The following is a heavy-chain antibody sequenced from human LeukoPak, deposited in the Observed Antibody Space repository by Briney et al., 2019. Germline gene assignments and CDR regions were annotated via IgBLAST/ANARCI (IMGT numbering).Heavy chain of an antibody. V-gene: IGHV1-2*02. D-gene: IGHD2-2*01. CDR1: RYTFTGYY. J-gene: IGHJ4*02. CDR2: INPNRCGT. CDR3: ARETTVVPAAKVFDY. Sequence: ASVKVSCKASRYTFTGYYMHGVRHPPGQGREGMGFINPNRCGTNYTQKFQGRVTMTRDTSISTAYMELSRLRSEDPAVSYCARETTVVPAAKVFDYWGQGTLVTVSS.